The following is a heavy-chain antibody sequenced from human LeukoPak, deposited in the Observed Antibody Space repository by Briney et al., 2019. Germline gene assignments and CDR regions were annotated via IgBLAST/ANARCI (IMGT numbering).Heavy chain of an antibody. CDR1: GFTFSSYY. J-gene: IGHJ4*02. CDR3: ARTAHPVRNYCDY. V-gene: IGHV3-11*01. CDR2: ISSSDITI. Sequence: GGSLRLSCAASGFTFSSYYMSWIRQAPGRGLECVSYISSSDITIYYADSVKGRFNISRDNAKNSLYLQMNSLRAEDTAVYYCARTAHPVRNYCDYWGQGTLVPVSS. D-gene: IGHD2-2*01.